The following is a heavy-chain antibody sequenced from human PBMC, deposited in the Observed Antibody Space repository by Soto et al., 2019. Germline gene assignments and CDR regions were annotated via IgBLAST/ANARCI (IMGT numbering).Heavy chain of an antibody. V-gene: IGHV3-11*01. CDR2: ISSSGSTI. CDR1: GFTFSDYY. J-gene: IGHJ4*02. CDR3: ARAVVTAIPLDY. D-gene: IGHD2-21*02. Sequence: GGSLRLSCAASGFTFSDYYMSWIRQAPGKGLEWVSYISSSGSTIYYADSVKGRFTISRGNAKNSLYLQMNSLRAGDTAVYYCARAVVTAIPLDYWGQGTLVTVSS.